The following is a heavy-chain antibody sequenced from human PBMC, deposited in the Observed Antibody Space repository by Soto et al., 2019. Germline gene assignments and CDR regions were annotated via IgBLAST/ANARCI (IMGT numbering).Heavy chain of an antibody. V-gene: IGHV4-39*01. CDR1: GGSISSSSYY. Sequence: SETLSLTCTVSGGSISSSSYYWGWIRQPPGKGLEWIGSIYYSGSTYYNPSLKSRVTISVDTSKNQLSLKLSSVTAADTAVYYCARHTVLLWFGELFPPNNWFDPWGQGTLVTVSS. CDR3: ARHTVLLWFGELFPPNNWFDP. J-gene: IGHJ5*02. D-gene: IGHD3-10*01. CDR2: IYYSGST.